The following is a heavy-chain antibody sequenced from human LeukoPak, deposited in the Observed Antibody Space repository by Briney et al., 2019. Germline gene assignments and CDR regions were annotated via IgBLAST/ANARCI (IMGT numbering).Heavy chain of an antibody. CDR2: IIPIPRAA. CDR3: ARDFTSEDAFDI. V-gene: IGHV1-69*13. Sequence: SVKVSCKASGGTFSRHEISWVRQAPGQGLEWMGGIIPIPRAANYAQNFQGRVTITADESTSTVYMELRSLRSDDTAVYYCARDFTSEDAFDIWGQGTLVTVSS. D-gene: IGHD1-14*01. CDR1: GGTFSRHE. J-gene: IGHJ3*02.